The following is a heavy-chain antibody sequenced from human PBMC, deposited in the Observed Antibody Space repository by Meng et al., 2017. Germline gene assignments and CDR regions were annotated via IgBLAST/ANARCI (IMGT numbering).Heavy chain of an antibody. CDR1: GGTFSSYA. J-gene: IGHJ5*02. V-gene: IGHV1-69*05. CDR3: ARVEMGGAAGTWFDP. Sequence: SVKVSCKASGGTFSSYAISWVRQAPGQGLEWMGGIIPILGTANYAQKFQGRVTITTDESTSTAYMELSSLRSEDTAVYYCARVEMGGAAGTWFDPWGQGTLVTVSS. D-gene: IGHD6-13*01. CDR2: IIPILGTA.